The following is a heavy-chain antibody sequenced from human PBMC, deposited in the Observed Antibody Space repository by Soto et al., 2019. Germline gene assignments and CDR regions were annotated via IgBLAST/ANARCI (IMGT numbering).Heavy chain of an antibody. CDR3: ARADYGDYYFDY. J-gene: IGHJ4*02. CDR2: ISAYNGNT. CDR1: GYTFTSYG. Sequence: ASVKVSCKASGYTFTSYGISWVRPAPGQGLEWMGWISAYNGNTNYAQKLQGRVTMTTDTSTSTAYMELRSLRSDDTAVYYCARADYGDYYFDYWGQGTLVTVSS. D-gene: IGHD4-17*01. V-gene: IGHV1-18*01.